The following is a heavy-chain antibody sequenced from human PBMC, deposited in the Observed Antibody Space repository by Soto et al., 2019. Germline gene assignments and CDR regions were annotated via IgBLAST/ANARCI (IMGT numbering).Heavy chain of an antibody. CDR2: VHYSGST. CDR1: GGSISIGTDY. J-gene: IGHJ6*02. V-gene: IGHV4-39*07. CDR3: ARAGYGMDV. Sequence: SETLSLTCTVSGGSISIGTDYWGWIRQAPGKGLEWIGNVHYSGSTSYNPSLKSRVTISVDTSKNQFSLKLSSVTAADTAVYYCARAGYGMDVWGQGTTVTVSS.